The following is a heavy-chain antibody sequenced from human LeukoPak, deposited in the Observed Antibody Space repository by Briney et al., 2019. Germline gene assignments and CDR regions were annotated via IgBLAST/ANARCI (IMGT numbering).Heavy chain of an antibody. CDR2: IGLAGDT. V-gene: IGHV3-13*01. CDR3: IRGGIQVSGIDAFDI. CDR1: GFTFSSYD. Sequence: GGSLRLSCAASGFTFSSYDMHWVRPAPGSGIEWVSAIGLAGDTYYPDSVKGRFTISRENAKNSMHLQMNSLKDRDTAVYYCIRGGIQVSGIDAFDIWGQGTVVTVSS. D-gene: IGHD5/OR15-5a*01. J-gene: IGHJ3*02.